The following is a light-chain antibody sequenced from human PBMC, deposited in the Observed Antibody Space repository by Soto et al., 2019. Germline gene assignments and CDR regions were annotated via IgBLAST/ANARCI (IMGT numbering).Light chain of an antibody. J-gene: IGKJ1*01. CDR1: QSFSTSY. Sequence: EIVLTQSPGTLSLSPGERATLSCRTSQSFSTSYLAWYQQKPGQAPRLLIYGASNSATGIPDRFSGGGSGTDFTLTISRLEPEDFAVYYCQQYGSSPRTFGQGTKVEIK. V-gene: IGKV3-20*01. CDR2: GAS. CDR3: QQYGSSPRT.